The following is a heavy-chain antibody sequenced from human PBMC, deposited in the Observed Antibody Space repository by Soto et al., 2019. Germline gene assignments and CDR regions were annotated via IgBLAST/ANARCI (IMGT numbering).Heavy chain of an antibody. CDR3: ARDPYHPKARNDF. CDR2: IFHSGTT. Sequence: PSETLSLTCSVSGNSISSADYFWTWIRQSPGKGLEWMGYIFHSGTTYYNPSLKGRLLISIENSKNQFSLRLTSVTAADSAVYFCARDPYHPKARNDFWGPGTLVTVSS. J-gene: IGHJ4*02. CDR1: GNSISSADYF. V-gene: IGHV4-30-4*01.